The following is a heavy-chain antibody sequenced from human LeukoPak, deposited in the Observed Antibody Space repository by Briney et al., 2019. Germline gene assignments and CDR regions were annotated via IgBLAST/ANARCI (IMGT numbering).Heavy chain of an antibody. CDR2: INADNGNT. J-gene: IGHJ4*02. Sequence: ASVKVSCKASGYTFTSYAIHWVRQAPGQRLEWMGWINADNGNTEYSQEFQGRVTITRDTSASTAYMELSSLRSEDMAVYYCARGYYDFWSGYSEHFDYWGQGTLVTVSS. CDR3: ARGYYDFWSGYSEHFDY. CDR1: GYTFTSYA. D-gene: IGHD3-3*01. V-gene: IGHV1-3*03.